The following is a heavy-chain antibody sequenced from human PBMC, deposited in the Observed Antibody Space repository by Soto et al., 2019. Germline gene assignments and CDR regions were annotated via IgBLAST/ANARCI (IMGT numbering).Heavy chain of an antibody. J-gene: IGHJ6*02. V-gene: IGHV1-69*13. Sequence: ASVKVSCKASGGTFSSYAISWVRQAPGQGLEWMGGIIPIFGTANYAQKFQGRVTITADESTSTAYMELSSLRSEDTAVYYCARGWDKAVDYYYGMDVWGQGTTVTVSS. CDR2: IIPIFGTA. CDR3: ARGWDKAVDYYYGMDV. D-gene: IGHD5-18*01. CDR1: GGTFSSYA.